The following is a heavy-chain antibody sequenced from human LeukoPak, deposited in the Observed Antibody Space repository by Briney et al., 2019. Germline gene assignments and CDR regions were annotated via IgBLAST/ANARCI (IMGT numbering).Heavy chain of an antibody. D-gene: IGHD6-13*01. CDR1: GFTFSSYE. J-gene: IGHJ4*02. Sequence: PGGSLRLSCVASGFTFSSYEMTWVRQAPGKGLEWLSHIRNDGSSNCSSDSVKGRFTVSRDNAKNSLYLQMNSLRAEDTAVYYCGRGRLGASGFDYWGQGILVTVS. V-gene: IGHV3-48*03. CDR2: IRNDGSSN. CDR3: GRGRLGASGFDY.